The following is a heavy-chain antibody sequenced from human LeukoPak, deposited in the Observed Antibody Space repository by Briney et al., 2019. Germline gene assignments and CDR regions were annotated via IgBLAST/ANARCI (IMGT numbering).Heavy chain of an antibody. Sequence: GGSLRLSCAAAGFGFSTYSMTWVRQAPGKGLEWVANIKQDGSEKYYVDSVKGRFTISRDNAKNSLYLQMNSLRAEDTAVYYCARESMIVVVISAFDIWGQGTMVTVSS. J-gene: IGHJ3*02. V-gene: IGHV3-7*01. CDR2: IKQDGSEK. CDR3: ARESMIVVVISAFDI. D-gene: IGHD3-22*01. CDR1: GFGFSTYS.